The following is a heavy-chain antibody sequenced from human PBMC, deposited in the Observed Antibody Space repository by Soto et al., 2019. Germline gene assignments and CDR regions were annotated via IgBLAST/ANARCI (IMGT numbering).Heavy chain of an antibody. CDR1: GGSFTSYT. CDR3: AKSLLFVDHAYMDV. V-gene: IGHV1-69*02. J-gene: IGHJ6*03. CDR2: IIPIKCRA. D-gene: IGHD2-21*01. Sequence: QVQLVQSGAEVKKPGSSVKVSCEASGGSFTSYTFTWLRQAPGQGLEWMGRIIPIKCRADYALKLQDRVKITADRSTKTVYMELRGLSPEDTAIYYCAKSLLFVDHAYMDVWCKGTTVTVSS.